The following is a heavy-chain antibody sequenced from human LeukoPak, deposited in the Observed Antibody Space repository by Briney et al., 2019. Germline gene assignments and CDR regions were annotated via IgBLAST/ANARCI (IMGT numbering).Heavy chain of an antibody. CDR1: GGSISSYY. J-gene: IGHJ4*02. D-gene: IGHD2-15*01. CDR3: ARAPQGVAAANYFDY. Sequence: SETLSLTCTVSGGSISSYYWSWIRQPAGKGLEWIGRIYTSGSTNYNPSLKSRVTMSVDASENQFSLKLSSVTAADTAVYYCARAPQGVAAANYFDYWGQGTLDTVSS. V-gene: IGHV4-4*07. CDR2: IYTSGST.